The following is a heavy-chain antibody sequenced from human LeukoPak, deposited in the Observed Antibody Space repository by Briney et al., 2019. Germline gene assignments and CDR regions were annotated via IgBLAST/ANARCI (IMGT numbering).Heavy chain of an antibody. Sequence: GGSLRLSCAASGFTFSSYGMHWVRQAPGKGLEWVAFIRYDGSNKYYADSVKGRFTISRGNSKNTLYLQMNSLRAEDTAVYYCAKGPGRVTIFGVTRDPDYWGQGTLVTVSS. CDR3: AKGPGRVTIFGVTRDPDY. J-gene: IGHJ4*02. V-gene: IGHV3-30*02. D-gene: IGHD3-3*01. CDR1: GFTFSSYG. CDR2: IRYDGSNK.